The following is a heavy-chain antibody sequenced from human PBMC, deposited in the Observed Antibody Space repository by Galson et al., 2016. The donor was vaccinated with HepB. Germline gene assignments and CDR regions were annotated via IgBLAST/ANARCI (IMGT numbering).Heavy chain of an antibody. D-gene: IGHD5-24*01. CDR2: ISPGRPNT. CDR3: AVWLQAHFDH. V-gene: IGHV3-23*01. CDR1: GFAFSNSA. Sequence: SLRLSCAASGFAFSNSAMSWIRQVPGKGLEWVSTISPGRPNTHYADSVWSRFTISRDDAKDTVFLHMYSLRDEDTAVYYCAVWLQAHFDHWGQGTVVAVSS. J-gene: IGHJ4*02.